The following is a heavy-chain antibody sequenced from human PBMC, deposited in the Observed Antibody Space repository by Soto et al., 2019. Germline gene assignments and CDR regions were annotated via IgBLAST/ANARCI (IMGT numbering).Heavy chain of an antibody. V-gene: IGHV1-3*01. CDR3: ARDRMY. J-gene: IGHJ4*02. CDR1: GYTFSSYS. CDR2: INAGNGKT. Sequence: ASVKVSCKASGYTFSSYSMHWVRQAPGQSLEWVGWINAGNGKTEYSQRFQGRVTLTRDTSANTVYMDLSGLRSEDTAVYYCARDRMYWGQGTLVTVSS.